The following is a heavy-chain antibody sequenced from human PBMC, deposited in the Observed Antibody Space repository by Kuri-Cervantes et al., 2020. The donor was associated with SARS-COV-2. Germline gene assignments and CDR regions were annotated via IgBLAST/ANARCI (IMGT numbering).Heavy chain of an antibody. CDR1: GFTFSHFA. J-gene: IGHJ4*02. V-gene: IGHV3-30*04. CDR3: AREGQLRSLEWLLAPFDS. CDR2: ISNDGTLA. Sequence: LSLTCAASGFTFSHFAVQWVRQPPGKGLEWVAAISNDGTLAYYADSVKGRFTISRDNSKNTLFLQMNSLRTEDTAVYYCAREGQLRSLEWLLAPFDSWGQGTLVTVSS. D-gene: IGHD3-3*01.